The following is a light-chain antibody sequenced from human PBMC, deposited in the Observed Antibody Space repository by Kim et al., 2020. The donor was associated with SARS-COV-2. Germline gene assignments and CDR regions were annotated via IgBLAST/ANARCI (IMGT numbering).Light chain of an antibody. Sequence: ASVGDTVTITCRATQDISNNLAWSQQKPGKAPETLIFSASRLQSGVPSKFSGSGSGTDFTLTITSLQPEDFVTYYCQQYFDYPLTFGGGTKVDIK. J-gene: IGKJ4*01. CDR1: QDISNN. CDR3: QQYFDYPLT. V-gene: IGKV1-16*02. CDR2: SAS.